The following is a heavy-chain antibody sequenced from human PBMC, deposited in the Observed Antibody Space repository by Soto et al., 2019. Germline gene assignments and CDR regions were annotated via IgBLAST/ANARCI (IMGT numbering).Heavy chain of an antibody. D-gene: IGHD5-12*01. Sequence: SETLSLTCTVSGASISYGGFSWSWIRQSPGKGLEWIGYISHLESTYFHPSFKSRLTMSIDRTRNQSSLKLSSVTAADMAVYYCARGGGYDSFDYWGQGVLVTVSS. CDR3: ARGGGYDSFDY. CDR1: GASISYGGFS. CDR2: ISHLEST. J-gene: IGHJ4*02. V-gene: IGHV4-30-2*06.